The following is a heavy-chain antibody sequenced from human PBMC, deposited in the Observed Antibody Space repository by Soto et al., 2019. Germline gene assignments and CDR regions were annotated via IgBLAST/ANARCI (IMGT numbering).Heavy chain of an antibody. CDR3: ARDLASLFDP. D-gene: IGHD2-2*01. CDR2: ISSSSSYI. J-gene: IGHJ5*02. V-gene: IGHV3-21*01. CDR1: GFTFSSYS. Sequence: SLRLSCAASGFTFSSYSMNWVRQAPGKGLEWVSSISSSSSYIYYADSVKGRFTISRDNAKSSLYLQMNSLRAEDTAVYYCARDLASLFDPWGQGTLVTVSS.